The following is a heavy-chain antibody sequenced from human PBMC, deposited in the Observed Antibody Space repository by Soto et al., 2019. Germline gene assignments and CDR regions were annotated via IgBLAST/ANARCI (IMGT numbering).Heavy chain of an antibody. V-gene: IGHV3-23*01. CDR1: GFTFSSYA. J-gene: IGHJ5*02. D-gene: IGHD3-10*01. CDR3: AKDMRNVFGKHH. Sequence: EVQLLESGGGLVQPGGSLRLSCAASGFTFSSYAMSWVRQAPGKGLEWVSVISGSGGSTNYADTVKGRVTISRDNSNSTLYLQTNSLRAEDTAVYYYAKDMRNVFGKHHWGQGTLVTVSS. CDR2: ISGSGGST.